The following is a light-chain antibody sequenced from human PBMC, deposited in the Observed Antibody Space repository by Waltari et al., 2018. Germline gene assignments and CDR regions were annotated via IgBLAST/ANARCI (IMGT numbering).Light chain of an antibody. J-gene: IGKJ1*01. V-gene: IGKV3-20*01. Sequence: CRASQSVSSSYLAWYQQKLGQAPRLLMYGASSRATDIPDRFSGSGSGTDFTLTISRLEPEDFAVYYCQQYGSSSWTFGQGTKVEIK. CDR3: QQYGSSSWT. CDR1: QSVSSSY. CDR2: GAS.